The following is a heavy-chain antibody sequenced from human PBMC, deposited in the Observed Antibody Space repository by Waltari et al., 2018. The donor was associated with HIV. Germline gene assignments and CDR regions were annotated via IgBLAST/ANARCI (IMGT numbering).Heavy chain of an antibody. CDR2: MSPNSGKT. Sequence: QVQLVQSGAAVKQPGASVRVSCKTSGYDFSTCDINWVRQAVGQGLEWMGWMSPNSGKTGYAQRFKGRVSMTRDTSIDTAYMELSSLTSHDTAFYYCAKSRPGAVFGDNWGQGTLVAVSS. CDR3: AKSRPGAVFGDN. CDR1: GYDFSTCD. V-gene: IGHV1-8*01. J-gene: IGHJ4*02. D-gene: IGHD3-3*01.